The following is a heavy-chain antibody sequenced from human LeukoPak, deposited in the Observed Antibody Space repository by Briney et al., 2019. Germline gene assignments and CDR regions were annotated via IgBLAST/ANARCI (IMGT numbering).Heavy chain of an antibody. V-gene: IGHV3-48*03. CDR1: GFTFSSYE. CDR3: ARGGYSYGPPPYYFDY. J-gene: IGHJ4*02. Sequence: GGSLRLSCAASGFTFSSYEMNWVRQAPGKGLEWVSYISSSGSTIYYADSVKGRFTISRDNAKNSLYLQMNSLRAEDTAVYYCARGGYSYGPPPYYFDYWGQGTLVTVSS. D-gene: IGHD5-18*01. CDR2: ISSSGSTI.